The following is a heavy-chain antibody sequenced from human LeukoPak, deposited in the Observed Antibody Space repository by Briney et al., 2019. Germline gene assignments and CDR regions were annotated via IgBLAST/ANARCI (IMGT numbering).Heavy chain of an antibody. V-gene: IGHV1-69*13. CDR1: GYTFTTYY. CDR2: IIPIFGTA. D-gene: IGHD3-22*01. CDR3: ARDMIYYYDSSGYSDY. Sequence: ASVKVSYKASGYTFTTYYVHWVRQAPGQGLEWMGGIIPIFGTANYAQKFQGRVTITADESTSTAYMELNSLRAEDTAVYYCARDMIYYYDSSGYSDYWGQGTLVTVSS. J-gene: IGHJ4*02.